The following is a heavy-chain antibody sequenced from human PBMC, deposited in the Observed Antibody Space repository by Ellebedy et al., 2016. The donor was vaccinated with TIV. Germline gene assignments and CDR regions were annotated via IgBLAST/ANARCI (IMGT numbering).Heavy chain of an antibody. Sequence: SETLSLXXAVYGGSFSGHYWSWIRQPPGKGLEWIGEINHSGNTNCNPSLKSRITISVDTSKNQFSLRLNSMTAADTAVYYCARRSYVIPEVGIGYWGQGTRVTVSS. J-gene: IGHJ4*02. CDR2: INHSGNT. CDR3: ARRSYVIPEVGIGY. D-gene: IGHD3-16*02. V-gene: IGHV4-34*01. CDR1: GGSFSGHY.